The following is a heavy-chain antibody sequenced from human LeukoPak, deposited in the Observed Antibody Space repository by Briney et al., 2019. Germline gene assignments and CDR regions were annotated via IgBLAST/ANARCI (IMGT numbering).Heavy chain of an antibody. CDR2: INPNSGGT. J-gene: IGHJ4*02. CDR3: AREEGSGCYDS. D-gene: IGHD6-19*01. V-gene: IGHV1-2*02. CDR1: GYTFTGYY. Sequence: ASVKVSCKASGYTFTGYYMHWVRQAPGQGLEWMGWINPNSGGTNYAQKFQGRVTMTRDTSITTAYMELSRLRSDDAAVYYCAREEGSGCYDSWGQGTRLTVSS.